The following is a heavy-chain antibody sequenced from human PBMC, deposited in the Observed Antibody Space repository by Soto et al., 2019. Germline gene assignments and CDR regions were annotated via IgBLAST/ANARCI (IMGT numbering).Heavy chain of an antibody. CDR2: ISYDGSNK. V-gene: IGHV3-30-3*01. Sequence: GGSLRLSCAASGFTFSSYAMHWVRQAPGKGLEWVAVISYDGSNKYYADSVKGRFTISRDNSKNTLYLQMNSLRAEDTAVYYCARGYMDYDSSGYYSHYYYYGMDVWGQGTTVTVSS. CDR1: GFTFSSYA. D-gene: IGHD3-22*01. CDR3: ARGYMDYDSSGYYSHYYYYGMDV. J-gene: IGHJ6*02.